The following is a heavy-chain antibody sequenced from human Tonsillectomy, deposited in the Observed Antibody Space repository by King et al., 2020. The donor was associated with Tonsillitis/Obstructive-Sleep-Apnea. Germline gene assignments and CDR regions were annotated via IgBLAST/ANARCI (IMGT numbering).Heavy chain of an antibody. J-gene: IGHJ3*02. Sequence: VQLVESGGGVVRPGGSLRLSCAASGFTFDDYGMSWVRQAPGKGLEWVSGINWNGGSTDYADSVKGRFTISRDNGKNSLYLQMSSLRAEDTALYHCARVRSYDFWSGYYDIRGQGTMVTVSS. CDR1: GFTFDDYG. D-gene: IGHD3-3*01. CDR2: INWNGGST. V-gene: IGHV3-20*01. CDR3: ARVRSYDFWSGYYDI.